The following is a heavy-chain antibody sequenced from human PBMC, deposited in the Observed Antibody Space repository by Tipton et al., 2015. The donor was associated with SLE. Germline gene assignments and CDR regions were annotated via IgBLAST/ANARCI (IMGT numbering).Heavy chain of an antibody. J-gene: IGHJ4*02. CDR1: GGSVSSGSYY. D-gene: IGHD3-3*01. CDR3: AREDFWSGYFFDY. CDR2: INHSGST. V-gene: IGHV4-39*07. Sequence: TLSLTCTVSGGSVSSGSYYWSWIRQPPGKGLEWIGEINHSGSTNYNPSLKSRVTISVDTSKNQFSLKLSSVTAADTAVYYCAREDFWSGYFFDYWGQGTLVTVSS.